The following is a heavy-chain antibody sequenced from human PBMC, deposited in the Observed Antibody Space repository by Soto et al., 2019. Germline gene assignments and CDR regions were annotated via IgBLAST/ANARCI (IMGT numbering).Heavy chain of an antibody. CDR1: GFTVSSNY. V-gene: IGHV3-53*01. D-gene: IGHD3-10*01. J-gene: IGHJ6*02. Sequence: EVQLVESGGGLIQPGGSLRLSCAASGFTVSSNYMSWVRQAPGKGLEWVSVIYSGGSTYYADSVKGRFTISRDNSKNTLYLQMNSLRAEDTAVYYCARDTNHPYYYGSGSFYGRDVWGQGTTVSVSS. CDR3: ARDTNHPYYYGSGSFYGRDV. CDR2: IYSGGST.